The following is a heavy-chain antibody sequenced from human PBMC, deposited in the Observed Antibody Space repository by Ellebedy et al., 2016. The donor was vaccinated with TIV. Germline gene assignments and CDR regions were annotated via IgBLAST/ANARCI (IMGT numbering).Heavy chain of an antibody. V-gene: IGHV3-21*01. CDR3: ARGGYDWVSGKWGFDP. CDR1: GFTFSSYS. CDR2: ISSSSSYI. J-gene: IGHJ5*02. Sequence: GESLKISXAASGFTFSSYSMNWVRQAPGKGLEWVSSISSSSSYIYYADSVKGRFTISRDNAKNSLYLQMNSLRAEDTAVYYCARGGYDWVSGKWGFDPWGQGTLVTVSS. D-gene: IGHD3-16*01.